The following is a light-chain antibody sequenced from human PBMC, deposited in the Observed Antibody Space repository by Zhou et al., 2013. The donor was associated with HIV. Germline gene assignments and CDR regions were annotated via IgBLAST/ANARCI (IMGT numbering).Light chain of an antibody. CDR3: QQYDSWPPYT. J-gene: IGKJ2*01. CDR1: QNIRRN. CDR2: DAS. Sequence: EMVMTQSPATLSVSPGERVTLSCRASQNIRRNLAWYQQKLGQSPRLLMYDASTRATGISARFSGSGSGAEFTLTISSLQSEDFAVYYCQQYDSWPPYTFGQGTKLEIK. V-gene: IGKV3-15*01.